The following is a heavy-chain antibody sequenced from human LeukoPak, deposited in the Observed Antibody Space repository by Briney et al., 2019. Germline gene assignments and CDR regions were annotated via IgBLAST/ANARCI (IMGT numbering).Heavy chain of an antibody. D-gene: IGHD3-10*01. V-gene: IGHV1-2*02. Sequence: ASVKVSCKASGYTFTSYGISWVRQAPGQGLEWMGWINPNSGGTNYAQKFQGRVTMTRDTSISTAYMELSRLRSDDTAVYYCARAYLWFGELSVPDYWGQGTLVTVSS. J-gene: IGHJ4*02. CDR1: GYTFTSYG. CDR2: INPNSGGT. CDR3: ARAYLWFGELSVPDY.